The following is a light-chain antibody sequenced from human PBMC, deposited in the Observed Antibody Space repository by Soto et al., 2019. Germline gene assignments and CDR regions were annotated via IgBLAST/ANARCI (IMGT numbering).Light chain of an antibody. CDR1: SRDVGGHNY. Sequence: QSALTQPASVSGSPGQSITISCTGTSRDVGGHNYVSWYQQYPGKAPKLMIYEVSNRPSGVSNRFSGSKSGNTASLTISGLQAEDEADYYCSSYSSSSTWVFGGGTKVTVL. CDR3: SSYSSSSTWV. J-gene: IGLJ3*02. CDR2: EVS. V-gene: IGLV2-14*01.